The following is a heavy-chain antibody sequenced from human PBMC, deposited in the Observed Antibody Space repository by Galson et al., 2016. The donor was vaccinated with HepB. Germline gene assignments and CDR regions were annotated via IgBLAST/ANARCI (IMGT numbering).Heavy chain of an antibody. J-gene: IGHJ4*02. CDR2: ISYDGGNI. V-gene: IGHV3-30*04. CDR1: GFNFRNCA. D-gene: IGHD3-22*01. Sequence: SLRLSCAASGFNFRNCAMLWVRQAPGKGLEWVAVISYDGGNIYYTDSVKGRFTISRDNSENTLFLQMGGLTTEDTAVYYCARNPTYYYDSSGSYYGIDYWGQGTLVTVSS. CDR3: ARNPTYYYDSSGSYYGIDY.